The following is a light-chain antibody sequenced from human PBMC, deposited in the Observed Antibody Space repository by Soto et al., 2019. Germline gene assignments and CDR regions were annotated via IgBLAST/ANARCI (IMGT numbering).Light chain of an antibody. CDR2: LDSDGSH. V-gene: IGLV4-69*01. J-gene: IGLJ2*01. CDR3: QTWGTGSQVV. Sequence: QPVLTQSPSASASLGASVKLTCTLSSGHSSYAIAWHQQQPEKGPRYLMKLDSDGSHTKGDAIPDRFSGSSSGAERYLTIASLQSEDEADCYCQTWGTGSQVVFGGGTKLTVL. CDR1: SGHSSYA.